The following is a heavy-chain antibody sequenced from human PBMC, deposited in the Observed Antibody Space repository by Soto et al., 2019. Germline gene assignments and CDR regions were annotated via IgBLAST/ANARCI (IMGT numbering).Heavy chain of an antibody. V-gene: IGHV3-23*01. D-gene: IGHD3-10*01. CDR2: ISSSGGST. CDR3: VRDYYHISGSHYDIPLDS. J-gene: IGHJ4*02. CDR1: GVTFSSYA. Sequence: PGGSLRLSCAASGVTFSSYAMSWVRQAPGKGLEWVSVISSSGGSTYYADSVKGRFTISRDTSETTLYLQMNSLRAEDTAVYQCVRDYYHISGSHYDIPLDSWGQGTLVTVSS.